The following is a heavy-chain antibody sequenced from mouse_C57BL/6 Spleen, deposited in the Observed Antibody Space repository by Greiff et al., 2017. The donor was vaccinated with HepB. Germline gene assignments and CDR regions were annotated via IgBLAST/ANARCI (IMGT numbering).Heavy chain of an antibody. CDR3: ARDWDYDGAWFAY. CDR1: GYSITSGYY. J-gene: IGHJ3*01. CDR2: ISYDGSN. D-gene: IGHD2-4*01. Sequence: DVKLQESGPGLVKPSQSLSLTCSVTGYSITSGYYWNWIRQFPGNKLEWMGYISYDGSNNYNPSLKNRISITRDTSKNQFFLKLNSVTTEDTATYYCARDWDYDGAWFAYWGQGTLVTVSA. V-gene: IGHV3-6*01.